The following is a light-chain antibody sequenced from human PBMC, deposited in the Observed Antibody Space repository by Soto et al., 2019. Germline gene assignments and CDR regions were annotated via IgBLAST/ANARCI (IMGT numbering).Light chain of an antibody. CDR2: GAS. CDR1: QSVSSN. V-gene: IGKV3-15*01. Sequence: EIVMTQSTATLSVSPGERATLACRASQSVSSNLAWYQQKPGQAPRLLIYGASTRATGIPAMFSGSVSGTEFNLTISSLQSEDFAVDYCQHYHNWPPLAFGGGTKVEI. CDR3: QHYHNWPPLA. J-gene: IGKJ4*01.